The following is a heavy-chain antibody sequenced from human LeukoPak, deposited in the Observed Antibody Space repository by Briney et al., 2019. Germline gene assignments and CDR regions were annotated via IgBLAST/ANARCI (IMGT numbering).Heavy chain of an antibody. Sequence: GGSLRLSCAASGFTFSSYGMHWVRQAPGKGLERVAVIWYDGSNKYYADSVKGRFTISRDNSKNTLYLQMNSLRAEDTAVYYCARDWQWLEIDYWGQGTLVTVSS. J-gene: IGHJ4*02. CDR3: ARDWQWLEIDY. D-gene: IGHD6-19*01. CDR2: IWYDGSNK. V-gene: IGHV3-33*01. CDR1: GFTFSSYG.